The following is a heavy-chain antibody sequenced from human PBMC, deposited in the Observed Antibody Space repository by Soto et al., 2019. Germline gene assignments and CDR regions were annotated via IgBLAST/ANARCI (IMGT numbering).Heavy chain of an antibody. D-gene: IGHD5-12*01. J-gene: IGHJ5*02. CDR1: GGTFSSYA. Sequence: QVQLVQSGAEVKKPGSSVKVSCKASGGTFSSYAVSWVRQAPGQGLEWMGGIIPIFGTANYAQKFQGRVTITADKSTSTAYMELSSLRSEDTAVYYCASAPPIVATINTWFDPWGQGTLVTVSS. CDR2: IIPIFGTA. CDR3: ASAPPIVATINTWFDP. V-gene: IGHV1-69*06.